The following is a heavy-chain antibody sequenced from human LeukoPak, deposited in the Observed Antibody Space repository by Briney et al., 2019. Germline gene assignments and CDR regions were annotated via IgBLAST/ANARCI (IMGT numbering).Heavy chain of an antibody. Sequence: PGGSLRLSCAASGFTFSSYGMHWVRQAPGKGLEGVAFIRYDGSNKYYADSVKGRFTISRDNSKNTLYLQMNSLRAEDTAVYYCANDLGYCTNGVCGYFDYWGQGTLVTVSS. CDR2: IRYDGSNK. CDR3: ANDLGYCTNGVCGYFDY. D-gene: IGHD2-8*01. CDR1: GFTFSSYG. J-gene: IGHJ4*02. V-gene: IGHV3-30*02.